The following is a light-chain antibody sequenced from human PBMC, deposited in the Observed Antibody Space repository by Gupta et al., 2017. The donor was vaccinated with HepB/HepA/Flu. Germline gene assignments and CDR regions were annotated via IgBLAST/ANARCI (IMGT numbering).Light chain of an antibody. CDR2: LVS. Sequence: DSVMTQAPLPLPVTSGKPASISCRSSKSLQHSSGLNHLDWYLQKPGQSPQLLIYLVSSRASGVPDRFSGSGSGTDFTLKISRVEAEDVGVYYCMQAQQIPRSFGRGTKLEIK. CDR1: KSLQHSSGLNH. J-gene: IGKJ2*04. CDR3: MQAQQIPRS. V-gene: IGKV2-28*01.